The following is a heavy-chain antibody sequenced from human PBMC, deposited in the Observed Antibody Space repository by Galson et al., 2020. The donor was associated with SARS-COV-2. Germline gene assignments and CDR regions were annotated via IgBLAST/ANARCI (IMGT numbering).Heavy chain of an antibody. D-gene: IGHD3-9*01. V-gene: IGHV2-5*02. CDR3: AHTHRDFLTGLFPGMDV. CDR1: GFSLSTSAVG. J-gene: IGHJ6*01. CDR2: LYWDGDE. Sequence: ESGHTLVKPTQTLTLTCTFSGFSLSTSAVGVGWIRQPPGKALEWLALLYWDGDERYSPFLRSRLTITKDTSKNQVVLRMTNMDPVDTATYYCAHTHRDFLTGLFPGMDVWGQGTTVTVSS.